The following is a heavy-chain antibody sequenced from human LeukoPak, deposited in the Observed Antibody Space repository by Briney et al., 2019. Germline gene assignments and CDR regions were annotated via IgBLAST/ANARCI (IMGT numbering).Heavy chain of an antibody. V-gene: IGHV4-59*01. CDR2: IYYSGST. CDR1: GGSISNYY. Sequence: PSETLSRTCTVSGGSISNYYWSWIRQSPGKGLEWIGYIYYSGSTNYNPSLKSLVTISVDTSKNQFSLKLSSVTAADTAVYYCARGTYYYDSSGYPPSRFDYWGQGTLVTVSS. D-gene: IGHD3-22*01. CDR3: ARGTYYYDSSGYPPSRFDY. J-gene: IGHJ4*02.